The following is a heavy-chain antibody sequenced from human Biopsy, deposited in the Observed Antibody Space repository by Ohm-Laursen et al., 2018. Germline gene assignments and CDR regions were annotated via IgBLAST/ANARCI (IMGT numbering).Heavy chain of an antibody. Sequence: SLRLSCAASGFPFSDYYMRWTRQAPGRGLEWVSYISGGGTIYYGDSMKGRVTISRDNAKNSLYLQMHSLRAEDTAVYYCARDTRWSPYSMDVWGQGTTVTVSS. CDR2: ISGGGTI. CDR1: GFPFSDYY. V-gene: IGHV3-11*01. D-gene: IGHD4-23*01. CDR3: ARDTRWSPYSMDV. J-gene: IGHJ6*02.